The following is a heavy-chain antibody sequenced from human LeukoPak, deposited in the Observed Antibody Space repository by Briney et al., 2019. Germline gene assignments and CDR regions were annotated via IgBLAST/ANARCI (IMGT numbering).Heavy chain of an antibody. CDR3: AKDAGKGKPFNTFDY. CDR1: GFTFSNCG. Sequence: HTGGSLRLSCAASGFTFSNCGMHWVRQAPGKGLEWVAVISYDGSHKYYADSVKGRFTISRDNSKNTLYLQMNSLRAEDTAVYYCAKDAGKGKPFNTFDYWGQGTLVTVSS. D-gene: IGHD3-10*01. V-gene: IGHV3-30*18. J-gene: IGHJ4*02. CDR2: ISYDGSHK.